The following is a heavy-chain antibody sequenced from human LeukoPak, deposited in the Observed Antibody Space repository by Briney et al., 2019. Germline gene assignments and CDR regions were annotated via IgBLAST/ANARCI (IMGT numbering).Heavy chain of an antibody. CDR1: GYSFTSYW. V-gene: IGHV5-51*01. CDR3: AKQRAARRIDAFDI. J-gene: IGHJ3*02. Sequence: GESLKISCKGSGYSFTSYWIAWVRQQPGKGLEWMGIIYPGDSDTRYSPSFQGQVTISADKSIYTAYLQWSSLKASDTAMYYCAKQRAARRIDAFDIWGQGTMVTVSS. CDR2: IYPGDSDT. D-gene: IGHD6-6*01.